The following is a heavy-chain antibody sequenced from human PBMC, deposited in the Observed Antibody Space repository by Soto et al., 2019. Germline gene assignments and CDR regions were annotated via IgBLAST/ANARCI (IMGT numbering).Heavy chain of an antibody. CDR1: GGSISIGDYY. V-gene: IGHV4-30-4*01. CDR3: ARRVGYNYYDSSGFHFDY. D-gene: IGHD3-22*01. Sequence: SETLSLTCTVSGGSISIGDYYWSWIRQPPGKGLEWIGYIYYSGSTYYNPSLKSRVTISVDTSKNQFSLKLSSVTAADTAVYYCARRVGYNYYDSSGFHFDYWGQGTLVTVSS. J-gene: IGHJ4*02. CDR2: IYYSGST.